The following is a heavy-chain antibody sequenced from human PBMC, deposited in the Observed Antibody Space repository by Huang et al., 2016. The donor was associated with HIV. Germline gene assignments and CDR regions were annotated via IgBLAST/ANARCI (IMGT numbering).Heavy chain of an antibody. CDR3: ARDATKNPRGWFDP. Sequence: QVHLQQWGAGLLKSAETLSLTCAVYGGSLSGYYWSWLRQTPGKGLEWIGEINHLGGYNYNPSLKSRVSISMDGSKKQFSLKLRSISDADTAVYFCARDATKNPRGWFDPWGQGTLVTVSS. J-gene: IGHJ5*02. D-gene: IGHD3-10*01. CDR2: INHLGGY. CDR1: GGSLSGYY. V-gene: IGHV4-34*02.